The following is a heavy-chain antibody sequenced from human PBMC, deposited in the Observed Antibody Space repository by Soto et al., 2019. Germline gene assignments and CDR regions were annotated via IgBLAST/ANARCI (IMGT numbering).Heavy chain of an antibody. CDR3: ASNIVVVPAGFGYDAFDI. Sequence: ASVKVSCKASGYTFTSYDINWVRQATGQGLEWMGWMNPNSGNTGYAQKFQGRVTMTRNTSISTAYMELSSLRSEDTAVYYCASNIVVVPAGFGYDAFDIWGQGTMVTVSS. CDR2: MNPNSGNT. J-gene: IGHJ3*02. CDR1: GYTFTSYD. V-gene: IGHV1-8*01. D-gene: IGHD2-2*01.